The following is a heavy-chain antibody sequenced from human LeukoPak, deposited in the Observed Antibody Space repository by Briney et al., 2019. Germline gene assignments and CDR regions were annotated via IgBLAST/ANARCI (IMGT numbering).Heavy chain of an antibody. J-gene: IGHJ6*02. D-gene: IGHD3-9*01. V-gene: IGHV3-30*18. Sequence: GGSLRLSCAASGFTFSSYGMHWVRQAPGTGLEWVAVISYDGSNKYYAGSVKGRFTISRDNSKNTLYLQMNSLRAEDTAVYYCAKDNGREDILTGYGGYYGMDVWGQGTTVTVS. CDR1: GFTFSSYG. CDR3: AKDNGREDILTGYGGYYGMDV. CDR2: ISYDGSNK.